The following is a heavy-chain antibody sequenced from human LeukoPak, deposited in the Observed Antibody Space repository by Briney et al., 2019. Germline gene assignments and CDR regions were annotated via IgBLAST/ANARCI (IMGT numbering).Heavy chain of an antibody. D-gene: IGHD3-22*01. J-gene: IGHJ4*02. Sequence: KPSETLSLTCTVSGGSISSYYWSWIRQPAGKGLEWIGRIYTSGSTNYNPSLKSRVTMSVDTSKNQFSLKLSSVTAADTAVYYCARDQHYYDSSGYYLFDYWGQGTLVTVSS. CDR1: GGSISSYY. CDR2: IYTSGST. V-gene: IGHV4-4*07. CDR3: ARDQHYYDSSGYYLFDY.